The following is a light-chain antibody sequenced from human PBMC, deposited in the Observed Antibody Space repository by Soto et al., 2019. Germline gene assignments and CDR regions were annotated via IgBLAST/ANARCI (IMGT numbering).Light chain of an antibody. CDR2: GAS. V-gene: IGKV3-15*01. CDR1: QSVRSN. J-gene: IGKJ5*01. Sequence: EVVMTQSPATLSVSPGERVTLSCRASQSVRSNLAWYQQKPGQSPRLLIYGASTRATGIPARFSGSGSGTEFTLTISSLQSEDSAVYYCQQYHNWPPITFGQGTRLEIK. CDR3: QQYHNWPPIT.